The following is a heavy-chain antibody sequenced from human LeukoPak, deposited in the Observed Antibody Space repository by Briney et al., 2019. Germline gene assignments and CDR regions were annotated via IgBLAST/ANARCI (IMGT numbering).Heavy chain of an antibody. V-gene: IGHV4-31*03. J-gene: IGHJ4*02. CDR3: ARHPALVMPDH. CDR2: IYYSGST. D-gene: IGHD2-21*01. CDR1: GGSISSGGYY. Sequence: PSETLSLTCTVSGGSISSGGYYWSWIRQHPGKGLEWIGYIYYSGSTYYNPSLKSRVTISVDTSKNQFSLKLSSVTAADTAVYYCARHPALVMPDHWGQGTLVTVSS.